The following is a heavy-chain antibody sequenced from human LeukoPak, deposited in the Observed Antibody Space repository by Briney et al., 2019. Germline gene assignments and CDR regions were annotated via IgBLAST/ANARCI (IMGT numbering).Heavy chain of an antibody. Sequence: GGSLRLSCAASGFTFSSYWMHWVRQAPGKGLVWVSRINSVGSSTSYADSVKGRFTISRDNAKNTLYLQMNSLRAEDTAVYYCATGYSGYLFDYWGQGTLVTVSS. D-gene: IGHD5-12*01. J-gene: IGHJ4*02. CDR1: GFTFSSYW. CDR2: INSVGSST. CDR3: ATGYSGYLFDY. V-gene: IGHV3-74*01.